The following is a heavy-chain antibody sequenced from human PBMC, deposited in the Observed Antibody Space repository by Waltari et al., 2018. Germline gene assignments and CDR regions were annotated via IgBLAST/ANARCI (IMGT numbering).Heavy chain of an antibody. CDR1: GYTFTSYA. Sequence: QVQLVQSGAEVKKPGASVKVSCKASGYTFTSYAMHWVRQAPGQRLEWMGWIHAGNGNTKYSQQFQGRVTITRDTSVSTAYMELSSLRSEDTAVYYCARDLDYWGQGTLVTVSS. J-gene: IGHJ4*02. CDR3: ARDLDY. V-gene: IGHV1-3*01. CDR2: IHAGNGNT.